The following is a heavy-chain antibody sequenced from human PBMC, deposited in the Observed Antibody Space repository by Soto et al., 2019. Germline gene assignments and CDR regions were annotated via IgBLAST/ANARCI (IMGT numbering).Heavy chain of an antibody. CDR1: VLVLKNYE. J-gene: IGHJ6*02. V-gene: IGHV3-48*03. Sequence: GALRLSCVASVLVLKNYEMNWVRQAPGKGLEWISYISNSGNTIYVADSMRGRFTISRDNAKNSLFLQMNSLRADDTAVYYCARDIDNRDYYYGLDVWGQGTTVPVSS. CDR2: ISNSGNTI. CDR3: ARDIDNRDYYYGLDV. D-gene: IGHD1-20*01.